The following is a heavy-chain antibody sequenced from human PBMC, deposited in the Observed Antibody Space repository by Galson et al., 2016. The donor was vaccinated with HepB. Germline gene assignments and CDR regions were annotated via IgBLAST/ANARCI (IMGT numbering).Heavy chain of an antibody. Sequence: SLRLSCAASGFTFSSYWMTWVRQAPGKGLEWVANIKRDGGEKYYVDSVKGRFTISRDNAKKSLYLQMNSLRTEDTAVYYCVRESYDFYSGPSFDCWGQGTLVTVSS. V-gene: IGHV3-7*01. J-gene: IGHJ4*02. CDR3: VRESYDFYSGPSFDC. CDR2: IKRDGGEK. CDR1: GFTFSSYW. D-gene: IGHD3-3*01.